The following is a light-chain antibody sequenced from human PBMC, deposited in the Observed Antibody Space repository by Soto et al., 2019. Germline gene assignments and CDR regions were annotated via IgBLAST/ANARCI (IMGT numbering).Light chain of an antibody. CDR1: SGHSSYT. CDR2: LNSDGSH. J-gene: IGLJ2*01. CDR3: QTWGTGGVV. V-gene: IGLV4-69*01. Sequence: QSVLTQSPSASASLGASVKLTCTLTSGHSSYTIAWHQQQSEKGPRYLMKLNSDGSHSKGDGIPDRFSGSSSGAERYLTISSLHSEDEADYYCQTWGTGGVVFGGGTKLTVL.